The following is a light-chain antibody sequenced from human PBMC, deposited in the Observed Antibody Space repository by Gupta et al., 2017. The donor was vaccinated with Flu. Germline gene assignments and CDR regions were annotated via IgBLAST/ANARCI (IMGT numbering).Light chain of an antibody. CDR3: NGRDSSGNHLNWV. CDR2: GKN. V-gene: IGLV3-19*01. J-gene: IGLJ3*02. Sequence: SSELTQDPPVSVALGQTVRITCQGDSLRSYNASWYRQKPGQAPVLVISGKNNRPSGIPDRFSGSGSRNTDSLTLTGGRAEDEDDYYCNGRDSSGNHLNWVFGGGTKLTVI. CDR1: SLRSYN.